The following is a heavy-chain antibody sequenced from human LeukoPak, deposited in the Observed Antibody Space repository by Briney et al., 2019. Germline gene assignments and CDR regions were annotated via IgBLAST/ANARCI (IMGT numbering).Heavy chain of an antibody. CDR2: ITTSDGNT. D-gene: IGHD7-27*01. V-gene: IGHV3-23*01. Sequence: GGSLRLSCTASGFTFSSYTMSWVRQAPGKGLEWVSTITTSDGNTYYADSVKGRFTVSRDNSKNTLFLQMNSLRAEDTAVYYCAKDGGLWVSAHWGDSWGRGTLVTVSS. CDR3: AKDGGLWVSAHWGDS. CDR1: GFTFSSYT. J-gene: IGHJ4*02.